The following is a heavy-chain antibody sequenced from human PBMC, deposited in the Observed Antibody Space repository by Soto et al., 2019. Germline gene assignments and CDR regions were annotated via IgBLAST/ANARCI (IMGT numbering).Heavy chain of an antibody. CDR2: INPRGGT. J-gene: IGHJ5*02. V-gene: IGHV4-34*02. CDR3: AGGRDGGGAS. D-gene: IGHD3-16*01. Sequence: QAQLQQWGAGLLKPSETLSLTCGVYGGSFSGNYWSWIRQPPGEGPEWIGEINPRGGTDYSPSLKWGATISADTSKTPFSLTLSSVMAAATAVYYCAGGRDGGGASWGQGTLVTVSS. CDR1: GGSFSGNY.